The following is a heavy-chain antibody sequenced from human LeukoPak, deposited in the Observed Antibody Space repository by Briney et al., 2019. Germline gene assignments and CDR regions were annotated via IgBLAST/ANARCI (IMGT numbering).Heavy chain of an antibody. V-gene: IGHV4-31*03. CDR3: ARYSGSLNYFDY. D-gene: IGHD1-26*01. J-gene: IGHJ4*02. CDR2: IYYSGST. CDR1: GGSISSGGYY. Sequence: PSETLSLTCTVSGGSISSGGYYWSWIRQHPGKGLKWIGYIYYSGSTYYNPSLKSRVTISVDTSKNQFSLKLSSVTAADTAVYYCARYSGSLNYFDYWGQGTLVTVSS.